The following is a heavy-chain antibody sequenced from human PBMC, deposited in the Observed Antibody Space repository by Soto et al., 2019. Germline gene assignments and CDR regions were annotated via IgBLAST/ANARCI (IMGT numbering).Heavy chain of an antibody. CDR3: AKGWGDY. J-gene: IGHJ4*02. Sequence: EVQLLESGGALVQPGGSLRLSCAASGFTFSSYDMSWVRQAPGKGLEWVSRISGSGGSTYYADAVKGRFTISTDNSKNTLYLQMNSLRAEDTAVYSRAKGWGDYWGQGTLVTVSS. CDR2: ISGSGGST. CDR1: GFTFSSYD. D-gene: IGHD3-16*01. V-gene: IGHV3-23*01.